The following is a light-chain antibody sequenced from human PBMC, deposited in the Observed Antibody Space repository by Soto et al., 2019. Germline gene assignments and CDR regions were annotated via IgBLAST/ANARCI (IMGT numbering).Light chain of an antibody. Sequence: EIVLTQSPGSLSLSPGQRATLSCRASQSVDTTFFAWYQKKPGQAPRLLIYGASKRATGIPDRFSGSGSGTDLTLMISRLEPEDVAVYYCQQYMSSVTFGQGTKVEIK. CDR1: QSVDTTF. V-gene: IGKV3-20*01. CDR2: GAS. CDR3: QQYMSSVT. J-gene: IGKJ1*01.